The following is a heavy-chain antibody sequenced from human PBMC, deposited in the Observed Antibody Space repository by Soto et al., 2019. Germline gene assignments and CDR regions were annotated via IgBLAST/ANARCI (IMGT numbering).Heavy chain of an antibody. Sequence: ASVKVSCKVSGYTLTELSMHWVRQAPGKGLEWMGGFDPEDGETIYAQKFQGRVTMTEDTYTETAYMELSSLRSEDTAVYYCATEAAAAGAYFDYWGQGTLVTVSS. CDR1: GYTLTELS. V-gene: IGHV1-24*01. J-gene: IGHJ4*02. CDR2: FDPEDGET. CDR3: ATEAAAAGAYFDY. D-gene: IGHD6-13*01.